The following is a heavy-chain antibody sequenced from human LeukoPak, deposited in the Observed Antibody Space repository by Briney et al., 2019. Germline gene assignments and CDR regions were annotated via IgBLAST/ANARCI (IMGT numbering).Heavy chain of an antibody. J-gene: IGHJ4*02. D-gene: IGHD5-12*01. V-gene: IGHV3-7*01. Sequence: GGSLRLSCAASGFIFSNYWMTWVRQAPGKGLEWVAHIRQDGSERHYVDSVKDRFTISRDNAKNSLDLQMDSLRAEDTAVYYCARDWGSTGYDLYDSWGQGTLVTVST. CDR3: ARDWGSTGYDLYDS. CDR1: GFIFSNYW. CDR2: IRQDGSER.